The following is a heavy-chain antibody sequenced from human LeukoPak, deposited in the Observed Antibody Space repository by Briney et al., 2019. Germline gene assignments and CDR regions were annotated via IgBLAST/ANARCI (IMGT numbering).Heavy chain of an antibody. D-gene: IGHD2-2*01. V-gene: IGHV3-23*01. Sequence: PGGSLRLSCAGSGFTFNTYAMSWVRQAPGEGLEWVSAISVSGDSTYYADSVKGRFTISRDDSKNTLYLQMNRLRAEDTAVYYCARRRYYTTTTCQSFDYWGQGTLVTVSS. CDR2: ISVSGDST. CDR3: ARRRYYTTTTCQSFDY. J-gene: IGHJ4*02. CDR1: GFTFNTYA.